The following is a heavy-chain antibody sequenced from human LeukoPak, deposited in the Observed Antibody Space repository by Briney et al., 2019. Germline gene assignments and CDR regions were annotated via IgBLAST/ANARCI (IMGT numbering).Heavy chain of an antibody. CDR2: IIPIFGTA. D-gene: IGHD3-22*01. J-gene: IGHJ4*02. CDR3: ARSYHDSSGPFDY. CDR1: GGTFSSYA. Sequence: ASVKVSCKASGGTFSSYAISWVRQAPGQGLEWMGRIIPIFGTANYAQKFQGRVTITTDESTSTAYMELSSLRSEDTAVYYCARSYHDSSGPFDYWGQGTLITVSS. V-gene: IGHV1-69*05.